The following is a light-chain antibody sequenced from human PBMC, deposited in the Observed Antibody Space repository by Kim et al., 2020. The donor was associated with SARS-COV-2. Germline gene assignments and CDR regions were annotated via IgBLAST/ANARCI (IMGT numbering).Light chain of an antibody. V-gene: IGKV1-27*01. Sequence: VGDRVTITCRASQGISNYLAWYQQKPGKVPKLLIYAASTLQSGGPSRFSGSGSGTDFTLTISSLQPEDVATYYCQKYNSAPPGVTFGGGTKVDIK. CDR2: AAS. J-gene: IGKJ4*01. CDR3: QKYNSAPPGVT. CDR1: QGISNY.